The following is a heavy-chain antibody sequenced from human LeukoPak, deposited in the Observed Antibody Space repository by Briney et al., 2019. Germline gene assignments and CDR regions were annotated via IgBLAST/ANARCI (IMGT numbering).Heavy chain of an antibody. D-gene: IGHD3-10*01. CDR2: ISGYNGNT. CDR1: GYTFITSG. CDR3: AIDSYYSGSGNGLDV. Sequence: ASVKVSCKASGYTFITSGISWVRQAPGQGLEWMGWISGYNGNTNYAQMLQGRVTMTTDTSTSTAYMDLRSLRSDDTAVYYCAIDSYYSGSGNGLDVWGQGTTVTVSS. V-gene: IGHV1-18*01. J-gene: IGHJ6*02.